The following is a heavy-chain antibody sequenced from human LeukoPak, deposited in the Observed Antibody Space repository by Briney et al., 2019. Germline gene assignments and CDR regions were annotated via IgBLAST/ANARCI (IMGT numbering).Heavy chain of an antibody. J-gene: IGHJ4*02. CDR3: ARGSSDTATVTVGYYFDY. V-gene: IGHV4-34*01. D-gene: IGHD5-18*01. CDR1: GGSFSGYY. Sequence: PSETLSLTCAVYGGSFSGYYWSWIRQPPGKGLEWIGEINHSGSTNYNPSLKSRVTISVDTSKNQFSLKLSSVTAADTAVYYCARGSSDTATVTVGYYFDYWGQGTLVTVSS. CDR2: INHSGST.